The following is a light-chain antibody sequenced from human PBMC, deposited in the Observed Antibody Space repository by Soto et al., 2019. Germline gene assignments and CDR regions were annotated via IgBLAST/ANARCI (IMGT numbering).Light chain of an antibody. CDR3: QSYDSSLSGVV. Sequence: QLVLTQPPSVSGAPGQGVTISCTGASSNIGAGYDVHWYHQIPGTAPKLLMYASSNRPSGVPDRFSGSKSGTSASLAITGLQAEDEGEYYCQSYDSSLSGVVFGGGTKLTVL. CDR2: ASS. J-gene: IGLJ2*01. V-gene: IGLV1-40*01. CDR1: SSNIGAGYD.